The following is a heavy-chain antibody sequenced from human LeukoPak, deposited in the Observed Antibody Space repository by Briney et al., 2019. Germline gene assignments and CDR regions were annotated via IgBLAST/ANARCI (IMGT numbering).Heavy chain of an antibody. Sequence: SETLSLTCTVSGGSISSSSYYWGWIRQPPGKGLEWIGSMYYSGSTYNNPSLKSRVTISVDTSKNQFSLKLSSVTAADTAVYYCARHQTNPYSSGRLDYWGQGALVTVSS. D-gene: IGHD6-19*01. V-gene: IGHV4-39*01. J-gene: IGHJ4*02. CDR1: GGSISSSSYY. CDR2: MYYSGST. CDR3: ARHQTNPYSSGRLDY.